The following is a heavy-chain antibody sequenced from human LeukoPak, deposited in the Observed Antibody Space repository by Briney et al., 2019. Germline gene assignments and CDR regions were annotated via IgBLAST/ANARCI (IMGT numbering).Heavy chain of an antibody. CDR3: AKDHSWFDP. CDR1: GFTLSSYG. CDR2: ISYDGSNK. V-gene: IGHV3-30*18. J-gene: IGHJ5*02. Sequence: GGSLRLSCAASGFTLSSYGMHWVRQAPGKGLEWVAVISYDGSNKYYADSVKGRFTISRDNSKNTLYLQMNSLRAEDTAVYYCAKDHSWFDPWGQGTLVTVSS.